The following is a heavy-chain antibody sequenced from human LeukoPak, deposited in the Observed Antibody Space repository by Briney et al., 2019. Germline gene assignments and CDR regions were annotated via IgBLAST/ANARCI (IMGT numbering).Heavy chain of an antibody. V-gene: IGHV4-39*07. D-gene: IGHD1-26*01. J-gene: IGHJ6*03. CDR3: VRTYEIVGATAFYHYFYYMDV. CDR2: FYYSGST. CDR1: GDSISSSSYY. Sequence: SETLSLTCTVSGDSISSSSYYWGWIRQPPGKGLEWIGSFYYSGSTYYNPSLKSRVTISVDTSKNQFSLKLTSVTAADTAIYYCVRTYEIVGATAFYHYFYYMDVWGKGTTVTISS.